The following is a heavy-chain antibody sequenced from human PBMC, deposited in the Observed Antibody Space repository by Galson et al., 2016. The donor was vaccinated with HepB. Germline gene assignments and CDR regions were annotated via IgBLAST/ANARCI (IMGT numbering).Heavy chain of an antibody. CDR2: LYYSGST. CDR3: ARHGPVTTHFY. CDR1: DDSISSSRYY. D-gene: IGHD4-11*01. Sequence: SETLSLTCTVSDDSISSSRYYWGWIRQPPGKRLEWIGSLYYSGSTFYNPSLKSRVTLSADTSKKQFSLELNSVTAADTAVYYCARHGPVTTHFYWGQGTLVTVSS. J-gene: IGHJ4*02. V-gene: IGHV4-39*01.